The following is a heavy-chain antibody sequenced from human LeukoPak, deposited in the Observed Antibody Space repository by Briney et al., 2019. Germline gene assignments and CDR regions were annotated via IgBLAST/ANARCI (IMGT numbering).Heavy chain of an antibody. J-gene: IGHJ4*02. CDR3: ARGYYYDSSGYYPTD. CDR1: GYTFTSYG. Sequence: AASVKVSCKASGYTFTSYGISWVRQAPGQGLEWMGWISAYNGNTNYAQKLQGRVTMTTDTSTSTAYMELSSLRSEDTAVYYCARGYYYDSSGYYPTDWGQGTLVTVSS. CDR2: ISAYNGNT. D-gene: IGHD3-22*01. V-gene: IGHV1-18*01.